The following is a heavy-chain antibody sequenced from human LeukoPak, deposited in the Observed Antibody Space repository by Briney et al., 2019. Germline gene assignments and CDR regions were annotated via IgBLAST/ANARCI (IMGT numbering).Heavy chain of an antibody. CDR2: ISGSGGST. V-gene: IGHV3-23*01. D-gene: IGHD2-15*01. Sequence: GGSLRLSCAASGFTVSSNYMSWVRQAPGKGLEWVSAISGSGGSTYYADSVKGRFTISRDNSKNTLYLQMNSLRAEDTAVYYCAKGLRGVVVVAATRGLIYWGQGTLVTVSS. J-gene: IGHJ4*02. CDR1: GFTVSSNY. CDR3: AKGLRGVVVVAATRGLIY.